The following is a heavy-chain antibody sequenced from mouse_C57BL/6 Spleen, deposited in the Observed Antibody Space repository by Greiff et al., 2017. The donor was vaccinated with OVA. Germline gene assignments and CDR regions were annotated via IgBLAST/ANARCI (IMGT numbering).Heavy chain of an antibody. V-gene: IGHV8-12*01. CDR1: GFSLSTSGMG. Sequence: QVTLKECGPGILQSSQTLSLTCSFSGFSLSTSGMGVSWIRQPSGKGLEWLAHIYWDDDQRYNPSLKSRLTISKDTSRNQVFLKITRVDTADTATYYCARNYGSSYPSWFAYWGQGTLVTVSA. CDR3: ARNYGSSYPSWFAY. J-gene: IGHJ3*01. D-gene: IGHD1-1*01. CDR2: IYWDDDQ.